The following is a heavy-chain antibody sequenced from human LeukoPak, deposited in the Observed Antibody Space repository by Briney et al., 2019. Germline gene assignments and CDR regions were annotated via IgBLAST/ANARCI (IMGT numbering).Heavy chain of an antibody. CDR3: ARDRLQLQS. CDR2: IYYTGNT. CDR1: GGSISRYY. J-gene: IGHJ5*02. Sequence: PSETLSLTCTVSGGSISRYYWSWIRQPPGKGLEWIGYIYYTGNTNYNPSLKSRVTISVDTSKNQFSLKLSSVTAADTAVYYCARDRLQLQSWGQGTLVTVSS. D-gene: IGHD5-24*01. V-gene: IGHV4-59*01.